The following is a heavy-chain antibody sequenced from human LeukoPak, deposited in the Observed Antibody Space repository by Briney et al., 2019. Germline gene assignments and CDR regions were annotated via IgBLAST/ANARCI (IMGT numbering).Heavy chain of an antibody. D-gene: IGHD2-2*01. Sequence: PSETLSLTCTVSGGSISSSSYYWGWIRQPPGKGLEWIGSIYYSGSIYYNPSLKSRVTISVDTSKNQFSLKLSSVTAADTAAYYCANQVMDVWGKGTTVTISS. CDR2: IYYSGSI. CDR1: GGSISSSSYY. CDR3: ANQVMDV. J-gene: IGHJ6*04. V-gene: IGHV4-39*01.